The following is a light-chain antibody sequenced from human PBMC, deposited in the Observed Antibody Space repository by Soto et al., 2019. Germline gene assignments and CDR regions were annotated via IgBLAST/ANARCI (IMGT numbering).Light chain of an antibody. J-gene: IGLJ1*01. CDR1: NGVVGCFSH. CDR3: CSYALSSSYV. CDR2: EGS. V-gene: IGLV2-23*01. Sequence: SAPTQPAPLSGAPRPSITIPRTGNNGVVGCFSHVSWYQQHPCKAPRLIIYEGSKRPSGVSHRFSASRSDKTASLTISGLQAEDEAAYYCCSYALSSSYVFGTGTKVTVL.